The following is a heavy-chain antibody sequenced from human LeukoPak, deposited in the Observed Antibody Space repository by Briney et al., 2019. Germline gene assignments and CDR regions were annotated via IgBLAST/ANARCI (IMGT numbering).Heavy chain of an antibody. CDR2: IIPIFGTA. CDR3: AKSISGSGDLGWFDP. Sequence: GASVKVSCKASGGTSSSYAISWVRQAPGQGLEWMGGIIPIFGTANYAQKFQGRVTITADESTSTAYMELSSLRSEDTAVYYCAKSISGSGDLGWFDPWGQGTLVTVSS. J-gene: IGHJ5*02. V-gene: IGHV1-69*13. CDR1: GGTSSSYA. D-gene: IGHD3-10*01.